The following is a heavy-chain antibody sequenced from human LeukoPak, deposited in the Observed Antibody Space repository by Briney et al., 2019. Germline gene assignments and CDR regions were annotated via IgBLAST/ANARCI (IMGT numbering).Heavy chain of an antibody. Sequence: GGSLRLSCAASGFTFSKFALSWVRQAPGKGLEWVSTINDRGTGTYYADSVKGRFTISRDNSKNTLSLQMNSLRAEDTAVYYCARDPQKEGYFDYWGQGTLVTVSS. CDR2: INDRGTGT. V-gene: IGHV3-23*01. CDR3: ARDPQKEGYFDY. J-gene: IGHJ4*02. CDR1: GFTFSKFA.